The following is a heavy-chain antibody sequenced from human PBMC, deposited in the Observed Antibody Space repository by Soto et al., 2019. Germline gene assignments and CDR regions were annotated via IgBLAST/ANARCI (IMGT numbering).Heavy chain of an antibody. CDR3: ARGGPSTSGHIWYFDL. Sequence: EVQVVESGGGLVKPGGSLRLSCTASGFTFDSYTMNWLRQAPGRGLEWVSSISATTTYKYYADSVEGRFTISRDNAKNSLHLQTNSLGAEDTAVYYCARGGPSTSGHIWYFDLWGRGALVTVSS. D-gene: IGHD2-8*02. CDR1: GFTFDSYT. V-gene: IGHV3-21*01. J-gene: IGHJ2*01. CDR2: ISATTTYK.